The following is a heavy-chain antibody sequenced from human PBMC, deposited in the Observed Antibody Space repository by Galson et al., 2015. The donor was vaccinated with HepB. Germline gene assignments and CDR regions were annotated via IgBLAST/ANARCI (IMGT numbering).Heavy chain of an antibody. D-gene: IGHD3-22*01. CDR2: IWFDGTKK. J-gene: IGHJ3*02. CDR3: ARGSLSYYDSSGPPDALNT. CDR1: GFTSTRFT. V-gene: IGHV3-33*01. Sequence: SLRLSCAASGFTSTRFTMHWVRQAPGKGLEWVALIWFDGTKKYYLDSVKGRFTISRDNSENTVSLQMNSLRADDTALYYCARGSLSYYDSSGPPDALNTWGQGTMVSVSS.